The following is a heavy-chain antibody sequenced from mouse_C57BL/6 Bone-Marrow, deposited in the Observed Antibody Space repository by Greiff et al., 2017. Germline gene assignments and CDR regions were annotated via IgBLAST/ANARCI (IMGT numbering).Heavy chain of an antibody. V-gene: IGHV6-6*01. D-gene: IGHD2-3*01. CDR3: GAGLLRLYYAMDD. J-gene: IGHJ4*01. Sequence: EVKLVESGGGLVQPGGSMKLSCAASGFTFSDAWMAWVRQSPEKGLEWVAEIRNKANNHATYYAESVKGRCTIASDDSKSSGDLQMNSLRAADTGIYYCGAGLLRLYYAMDDWGQGTSVTVSS. CDR1: GFTFSDAW. CDR2: IRNKANNHAT.